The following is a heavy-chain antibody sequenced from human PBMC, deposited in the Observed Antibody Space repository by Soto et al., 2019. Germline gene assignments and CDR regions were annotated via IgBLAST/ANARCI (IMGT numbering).Heavy chain of an antibody. CDR1: GFTFSRYG. J-gene: IGHJ4*02. V-gene: IGHV3-30*18. CDR2: ISYDGSNK. Sequence: GGSLRLSFASSGFTFSRYGMHWVRQAPGKGLEWVALISYDGSNKYYADSVKGRFTISRDNSKNTLYLQMNSLRAEDTAVYYCAKPDEQRQLAVGHFDYWGQGT. D-gene: IGHD6-13*01. CDR3: AKPDEQRQLAVGHFDY.